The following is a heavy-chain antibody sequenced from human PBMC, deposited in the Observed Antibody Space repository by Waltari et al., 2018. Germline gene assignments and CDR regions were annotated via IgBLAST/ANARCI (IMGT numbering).Heavy chain of an antibody. CDR2: INHSGSN. D-gene: IGHD3-10*01. CDR1: GGSFSGYY. J-gene: IGHJ4*02. CDR3: ARGAYGSGSYYNVRRTFFDY. Sequence: QVQLQQWGAGLLKPSETLSLTCAVYGGSFSGYYWSWIRQPPGKGLEWIGEINHSGSNNYNPALKSRVTISVDTSKNQFSLKLSSVTAADTAVYYCARGAYGSGSYYNVRRTFFDYWGQGTLVTVSS. V-gene: IGHV4-34*01.